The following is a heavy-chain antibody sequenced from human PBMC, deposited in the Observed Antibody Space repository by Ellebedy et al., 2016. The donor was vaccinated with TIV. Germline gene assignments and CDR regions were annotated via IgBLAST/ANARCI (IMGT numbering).Heavy chain of an antibody. CDR1: GFNFSSYW. Sequence: GESLKISCAASGFNFSSYWMTWVRQAPGKGLEWVAKIRQEGDEIYYVESVKGRFTISRDNAKNSLFLQMNSLRVEDTAVYYCVRRASYGDYAVQVNPWFDPWGQGTLVTVSS. CDR3: VRRASYGDYAVQVNPWFDP. J-gene: IGHJ5*02. D-gene: IGHD4-17*01. V-gene: IGHV3-7*01. CDR2: IRQEGDEI.